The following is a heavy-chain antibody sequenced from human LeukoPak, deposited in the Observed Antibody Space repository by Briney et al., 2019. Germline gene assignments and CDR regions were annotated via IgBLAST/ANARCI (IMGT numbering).Heavy chain of an antibody. D-gene: IGHD3-3*01. J-gene: IGHJ6*02. CDR2: ISSSSSYI. CDR1: GFTFSSYS. V-gene: IGHV3-21*01. Sequence: GGSLRLSCAASGFTFSSYSMNWVRQAPGKGLEWVSSISSSSSYIYYADSVKGRFTISRDNAKNSLYLQMNSLRAEDTAVYYCARDREFWRVGDYYGMDVWGQGTTVTVPS. CDR3: ARDREFWRVGDYYGMDV.